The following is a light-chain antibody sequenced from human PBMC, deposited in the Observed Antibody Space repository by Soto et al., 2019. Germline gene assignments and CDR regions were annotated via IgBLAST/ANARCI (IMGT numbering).Light chain of an antibody. CDR3: QQRSNWST. CDR1: QSVSSY. Sequence: EIVLTQSPATLSLSPGERATLSCRASQSVSSYLAWYQQKPGQAPRLLIYDASNRATGIPARFSGSGSGTDFTLTISSLETEDFAVYYCQQRSNWSTFGPGTKVDIK. CDR2: DAS. V-gene: IGKV3-11*01. J-gene: IGKJ3*01.